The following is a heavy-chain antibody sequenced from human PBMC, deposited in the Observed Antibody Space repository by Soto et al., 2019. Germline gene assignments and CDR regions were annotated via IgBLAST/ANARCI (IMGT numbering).Heavy chain of an antibody. V-gene: IGHV3-74*01. CDR1: GFTFSSYW. D-gene: IGHD1-26*01. CDR2: INSDGSRT. Sequence: GGSLRLSCAASGFTFSSYWMHWVRQAPGKGLVWVSRINSDGSRTNYADSVKGRFTISRDNAKNTVYLQMNSLRAEESAVYYCARGEAGRWFFDLWGRGTLVTVSS. J-gene: IGHJ2*01. CDR3: ARGEAGRWFFDL.